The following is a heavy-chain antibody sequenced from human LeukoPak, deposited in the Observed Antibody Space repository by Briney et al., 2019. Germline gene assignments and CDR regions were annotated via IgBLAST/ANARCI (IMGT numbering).Heavy chain of an antibody. Sequence: GGTLRLSCAASRFTFSSYGMSWVRQAPGKGLEWVSAISGRADLTFYADSVKGRFTISRDNSKNTLYLQMNSLRAEDTAVYYCAKRGPGSPQSGKYYFDYWGQGTLVTVSS. J-gene: IGHJ4*02. CDR3: AKRGPGSPQSGKYYFDY. D-gene: IGHD3-10*01. CDR2: ISGRADLT. V-gene: IGHV3-23*01. CDR1: RFTFSSYG.